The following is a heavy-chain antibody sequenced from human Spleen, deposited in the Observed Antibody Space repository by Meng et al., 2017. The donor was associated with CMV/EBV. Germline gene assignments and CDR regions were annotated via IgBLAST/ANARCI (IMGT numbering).Heavy chain of an antibody. V-gene: IGHV4-31*03. J-gene: IGHJ4*02. D-gene: IGHD3-3*01. CDR1: GGSISRGGYF. Sequence: LPFTVSGGSISRGGYFWNWIRQHTGKGLEWIGYIYYSGSTYYNPSLKSRVSISLDTSKNLSSLELTSVTAADTAMYYCAGGTYYDDSWGQGTLVTVSS. CDR3: AGGTYYDDS. CDR2: IYYSGST.